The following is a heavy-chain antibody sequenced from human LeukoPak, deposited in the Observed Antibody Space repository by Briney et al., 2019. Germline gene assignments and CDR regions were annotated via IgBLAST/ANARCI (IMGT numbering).Heavy chain of an antibody. CDR1: GFTFSSYA. D-gene: IGHD3-22*01. CDR2: ILQSAGST. J-gene: IGHJ3*02. V-gene: IGHV3-23*01. CDR3: AKGSNYYLGAFDI. Sequence: GGSLRLSCAASGFTFSSYAMSWVRQAPGKGLEWVSGILQSAGSTYYADSVKGRFTISRDNSKNTLYLQMNSLRVEDTAIYYCAKGSNYYLGAFDIWGQGTMVTVSS.